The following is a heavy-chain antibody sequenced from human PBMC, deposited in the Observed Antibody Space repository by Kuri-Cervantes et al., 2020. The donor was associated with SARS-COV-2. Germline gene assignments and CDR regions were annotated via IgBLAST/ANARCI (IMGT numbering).Heavy chain of an antibody. CDR3: AKDHGYSSSWPIDY. CDR2: ISGSGGST. J-gene: IGHJ4*02. D-gene: IGHD6-13*01. Sequence: GGSLRLSCAASGFTFSSYAISWVRQAPGKGLEWVSAISGSGGSTYYADSVKGRFTISRDNSKNTLYLQMNSLRAEDTAVYYCAKDHGYSSSWPIDYWGQGTLVTVSS. V-gene: IGHV3-23*01. CDR1: GFTFSSYA.